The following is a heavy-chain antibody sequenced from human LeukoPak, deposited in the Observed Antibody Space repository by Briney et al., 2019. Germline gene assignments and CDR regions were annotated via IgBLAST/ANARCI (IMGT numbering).Heavy chain of an antibody. D-gene: IGHD2/OR15-2a*01. V-gene: IGHV3-23*01. Sequence: GGSLRLSCATSGFTFSVYAMTWVRQAPGKGLEWVSSISDTGGSTYYADSVKGRFTISRGNSKNTLYLLMNELSAEDTAVYYCAKSHSREYRGYFDYWGQGTLVTVSS. J-gene: IGHJ4*02. CDR2: ISDTGGST. CDR1: GFTFSVYA. CDR3: AKSHSREYRGYFDY.